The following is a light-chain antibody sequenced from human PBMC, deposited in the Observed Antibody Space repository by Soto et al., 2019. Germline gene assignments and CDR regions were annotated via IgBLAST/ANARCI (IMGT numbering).Light chain of an antibody. CDR2: GAS. V-gene: IGKV3-20*01. CDR1: QSVSNNY. Sequence: EIVLTQSPGALSLSPGERAALCCRASQSVSNNYLAWYQQKPGQAPRLLIYGASNRATGIPDRFSGSGSGTDFTLTISRLEPEDFAVYYCQQYGSSRTWTFGQGTKVDIK. CDR3: QQYGSSRTWT. J-gene: IGKJ1*01.